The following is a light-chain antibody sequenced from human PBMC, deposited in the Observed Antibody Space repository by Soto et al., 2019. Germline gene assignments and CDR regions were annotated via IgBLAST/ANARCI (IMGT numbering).Light chain of an antibody. J-gene: IGKJ5*01. CDR1: QSIRNN. Sequence: EIVMNQSPSTLSVSPGETATLSCRASQSIRNNLAWYQQKPGQAPRLLISDTSTRATSIPARFNGSGSGTEFSLAISNLEPEDFAVYYCQQRSNWLFGQGTRLEI. V-gene: IGKV3-11*01. CDR3: QQRSNWL. CDR2: DTS.